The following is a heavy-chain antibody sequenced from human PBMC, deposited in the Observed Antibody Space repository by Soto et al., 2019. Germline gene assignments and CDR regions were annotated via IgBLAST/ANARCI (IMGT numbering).Heavy chain of an antibody. CDR1: GYTFTSYG. Sequence: ASVKVSCKASGYTFTSYGISWVRQAPGQGLEWMGWISAYNGNTNYAQKLQGRVTMTTDTSTSTAYTELRSLRSDDTAVYYCARDGLPYGDYQYYYYGMDVWGQGTTVTVSS. V-gene: IGHV1-18*01. CDR2: ISAYNGNT. CDR3: ARDGLPYGDYQYYYYGMDV. D-gene: IGHD4-17*01. J-gene: IGHJ6*02.